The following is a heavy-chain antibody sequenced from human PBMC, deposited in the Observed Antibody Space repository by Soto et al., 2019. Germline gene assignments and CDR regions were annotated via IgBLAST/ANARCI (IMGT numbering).Heavy chain of an antibody. CDR2: ISSSSSYI. V-gene: IGHV3-21*01. CDR3: VRVAAAGAGFDK. CDR1: GFTLSSYT. Sequence: GGSLRLSCAASGFTLSSYTMNWVRQAPGKGLEWVSSISSSSSYIFYADSMKGRLTLSRDNAKNSLFLQMNSLRAEDTAVYYCVRVAAAGAGFDKWGQGTLVTVSS. J-gene: IGHJ4*02. D-gene: IGHD6-13*01.